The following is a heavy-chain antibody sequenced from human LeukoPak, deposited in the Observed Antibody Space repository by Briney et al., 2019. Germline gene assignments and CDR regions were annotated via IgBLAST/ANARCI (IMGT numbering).Heavy chain of an antibody. CDR3: ARHGGGYDHLDY. CDR2: IYYSGIT. Sequence: PSEPLSLTCTVSGGSISSSASYWGWIRQPPGKWLEWIGAIYYSGITYYNPPLKSRVTLSVDTSKNQFSLGLSSVTAADTAVYYCARHGGGYDHLDYWGQGTLVTVTS. J-gene: IGHJ4*02. D-gene: IGHD5-12*01. CDR1: GGSISSSASY. V-gene: IGHV4-39*01.